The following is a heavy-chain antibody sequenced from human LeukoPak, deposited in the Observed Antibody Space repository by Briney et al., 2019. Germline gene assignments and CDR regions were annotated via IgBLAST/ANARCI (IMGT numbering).Heavy chain of an antibody. V-gene: IGHV3-53*01. J-gene: IGHJ4*02. CDR1: GFTVSSNY. Sequence: GGSLRLSCAASGFTVSSNYMSWVRQAPGKGLEWVSVIYSGGRTYYADSVKGRFTISRDKSKSTLYLQMNSLRAEDTAVYYCAKGDTTWELPHDYWGQGTLVTVSS. D-gene: IGHD1-26*01. CDR2: IYSGGRT. CDR3: AKGDTTWELPHDY.